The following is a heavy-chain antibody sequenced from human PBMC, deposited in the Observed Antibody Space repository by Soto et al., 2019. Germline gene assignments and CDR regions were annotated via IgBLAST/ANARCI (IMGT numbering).Heavy chain of an antibody. CDR2: INAGNGNT. Sequence: ASVKVSCKASGYTFTSYAMHWVRQAPGQRLEWMGWINAGNGNTKYSQKFQGRVTITRDTSASTAYMELSSLISEDTAVYYCASLAVADRAFDIWGQGTMVTVSS. CDR3: ASLAVADRAFDI. CDR1: GYTFTSYA. J-gene: IGHJ3*02. D-gene: IGHD6-19*01. V-gene: IGHV1-3*01.